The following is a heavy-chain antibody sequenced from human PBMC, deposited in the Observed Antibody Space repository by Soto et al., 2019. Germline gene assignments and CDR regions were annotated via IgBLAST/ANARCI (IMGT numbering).Heavy chain of an antibody. J-gene: IGHJ6*02. V-gene: IGHV4-4*02. CDR1: GDSINNSHW. Sequence: SETLSLTCAVSGDSINNSHWWSWVRQTPGKGLEWIGEIYHSGSTNYNPSLKSRVTISVDKSKNQFSLKLSSVTAADTAVYYCARASGDILTGYYTSYGMDVWGQGTTVTVSS. CDR2: IYHSGST. D-gene: IGHD3-9*01. CDR3: ARASGDILTGYYTSYGMDV.